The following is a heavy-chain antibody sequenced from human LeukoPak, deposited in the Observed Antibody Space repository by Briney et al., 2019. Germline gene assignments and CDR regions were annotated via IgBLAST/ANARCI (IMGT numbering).Heavy chain of an antibody. V-gene: IGHV4-59*06. CDR1: GGSISSYY. J-gene: IGHJ4*02. CDR2: IYYSGST. Sequence: PSETLSLTCTVSGGSISSYYWSWIRQHPGKGLEWIGYIYYSGSTYYNPSLKSRVTISVDTSKNQFSLKLSSVTAADTAVYYCARESGYSYYYFDYWGQGTLVTVSS. D-gene: IGHD3-22*01. CDR3: ARESGYSYYYFDY.